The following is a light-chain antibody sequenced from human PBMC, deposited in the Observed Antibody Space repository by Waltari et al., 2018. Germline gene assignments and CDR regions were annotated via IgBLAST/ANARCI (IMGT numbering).Light chain of an antibody. Sequence: IQLTQSTSSMSASAGDRVAITCRASQGIRSFLAWYQQKPGKAPKLLIYAASTLQSGVPSRFSGSGSGTDFSLTISSLQPEDFATYYCQQFNSYPLTFGGGTKVEIK. J-gene: IGKJ4*01. CDR2: AAS. V-gene: IGKV1-9*01. CDR3: QQFNSYPLT. CDR1: QGIRSF.